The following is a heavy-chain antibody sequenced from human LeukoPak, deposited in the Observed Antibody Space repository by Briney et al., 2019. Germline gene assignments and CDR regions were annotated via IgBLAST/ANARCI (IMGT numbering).Heavy chain of an antibody. V-gene: IGHV3-23*01. CDR1: GFTFSSYG. Sequence: GGSLRLSCAASGFTFSSYGMSWVRQAPGKGLEWVSAVSGSGDSTYYADSVKGRFTISRDNSKNTLYLQMNSLRAEDTAIYYCAKAQYSRSYGPYYWGQGILVTVSS. J-gene: IGHJ4*02. CDR2: VSGSGDST. CDR3: AKAQYSRSYGPYY. D-gene: IGHD1-26*01.